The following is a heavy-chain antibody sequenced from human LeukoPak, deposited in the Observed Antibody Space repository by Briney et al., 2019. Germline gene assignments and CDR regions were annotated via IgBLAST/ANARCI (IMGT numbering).Heavy chain of an antibody. CDR2: IYSGGST. CDR1: GFSVSSDY. CDR3: AKGPVSAIVGATTLDY. V-gene: IGHV3-53*01. Sequence: GGSLRLSCAASGFSVSSDYINWFRQAPGKGLEWVSVIYSGGSTYYADSVKGRFSISRDNSKNTVYLQMNSLRVEDTAVYYCAKGPVSAIVGATTLDYWGQGTLVTVSS. D-gene: IGHD1-26*01. J-gene: IGHJ4*02.